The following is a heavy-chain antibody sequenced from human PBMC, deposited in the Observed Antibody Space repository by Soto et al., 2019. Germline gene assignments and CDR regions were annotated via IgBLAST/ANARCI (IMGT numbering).Heavy chain of an antibody. V-gene: IGHV3-30*18. D-gene: IGHD6-6*01. CDR1: GFTFSSYG. CDR2: ISYDGSNK. CDR3: AKDRKRSSAPLNDYYYYGMDV. Sequence: QVQLVESGGGVVQPGRSLRLSCAASGFTFSSYGMHWVRQAPGKGLEWVAVISYDGSNKYYADSVKGRFTISRDNSKNALYLQMNSLRAEDTAVYYCAKDRKRSSAPLNDYYYYGMDVWGQGTTVTVS. J-gene: IGHJ6*02.